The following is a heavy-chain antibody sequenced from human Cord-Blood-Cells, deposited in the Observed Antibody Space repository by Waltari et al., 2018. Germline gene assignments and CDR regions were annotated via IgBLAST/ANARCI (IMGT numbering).Heavy chain of an antibody. CDR1: GGTFRSYA. D-gene: IGHD4-4*01. CDR2: IIPIFGTA. V-gene: IGHV1-69*01. CDR3: ARDYSNYKYYYYYMDV. J-gene: IGHJ6*03. Sequence: QVQLVQSGAEVRKPGSPEKVSCKASGGTFRSYAISWVRQAPGQGLEWMGGIIPIFGTANYAQKFQGRVTITADESTSTAYMELSSLRSEDTAVYYCARDYSNYKYYYYYMDVWGKGTTVTVSS.